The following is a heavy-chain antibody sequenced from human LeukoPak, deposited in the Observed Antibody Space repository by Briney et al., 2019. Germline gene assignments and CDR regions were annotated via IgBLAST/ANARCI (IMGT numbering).Heavy chain of an antibody. D-gene: IGHD1-26*01. CDR1: GNSLSNAYY. J-gene: IGHJ4*02. CDR3: ARNSSGNYFDY. V-gene: IGHV4-38-2*01. Sequence: SETLSLTCAVSGNSLSNAYYWGWIRQPPGKELEWIGSIYNSGSTHYNPSLKSRVTISVDTSKNQFSLKLNSVTAADTAVYYCARNSSGNYFDYWGQGTLVTVSS. CDR2: IYNSGST.